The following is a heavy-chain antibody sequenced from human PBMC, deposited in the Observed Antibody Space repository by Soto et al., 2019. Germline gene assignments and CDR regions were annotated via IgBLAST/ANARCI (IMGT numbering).Heavy chain of an antibody. V-gene: IGHV3-74*01. Sequence: GGSLRLSCAASGLTFSQYWMHWVRQAPGQGLVWVSRISDDGTITDYADSVKGRFTVSRDNARNTHSLQMNSLRSEDTAVYFCATAVDYDFWSGTTHYGMDVWGQGTTVTVSS. CDR3: ATAVDYDFWSGTTHYGMDV. D-gene: IGHD3-3*01. J-gene: IGHJ6*02. CDR2: ISDDGTIT. CDR1: GLTFSQYW.